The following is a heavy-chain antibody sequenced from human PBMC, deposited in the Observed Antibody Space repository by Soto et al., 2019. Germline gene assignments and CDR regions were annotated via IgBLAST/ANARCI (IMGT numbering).Heavy chain of an antibody. D-gene: IGHD1-20*01. V-gene: IGHV4-39*01. J-gene: IGHJ4*02. CDR3: ARITGRHLDY. Sequence: PSETLSLTCTVSSGSISVTNVFWCWVRQPPGKGLEWIGNIDYSWTAYFSPSLATRVTFHVDTSKNQFSLTLYSVTAADTAVYYCARITGRHLDYWGQGILVTVSS. CDR2: IDYSWTA. CDR1: SGSISVTNVF.